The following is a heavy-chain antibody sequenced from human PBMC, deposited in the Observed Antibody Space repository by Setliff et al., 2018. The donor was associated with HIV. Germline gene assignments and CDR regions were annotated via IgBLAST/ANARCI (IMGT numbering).Heavy chain of an antibody. CDR3: ASGVVRKWYDSSGSSMLDY. J-gene: IGHJ4*02. CDR2: ISTTSSFI. Sequence: LRLSCAASGFTFSSYNMNWVRQAPGKGLEWVSFISTTSSFIHYADSVKGRFSISRDNAKNSLYLQMNSLRVEDTAVYYCASGVVRKWYDSSGSSMLDYWGQGTLVTVSS. V-gene: IGHV3-21*01. CDR1: GFTFSSYN. D-gene: IGHD3-22*01.